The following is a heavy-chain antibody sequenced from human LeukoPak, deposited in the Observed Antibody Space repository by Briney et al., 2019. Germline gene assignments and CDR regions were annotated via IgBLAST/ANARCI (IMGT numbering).Heavy chain of an antibody. J-gene: IGHJ4*02. CDR3: ARNKTTGGGGFDY. CDR2: ISGDYGYT. CDR1: GYTFNSHG. V-gene: IGHV1-18*04. D-gene: IGHD3-16*01. Sequence: GASVTVSFTSAGYTFNSHGISWIGQAPGQGPEWMGWISGDYGYTKYAQKFQGRVTMTTDTSTDTSYMELRSLRSDDTAVYYCARNKTTGGGGFDYWGQGTLMTVPS.